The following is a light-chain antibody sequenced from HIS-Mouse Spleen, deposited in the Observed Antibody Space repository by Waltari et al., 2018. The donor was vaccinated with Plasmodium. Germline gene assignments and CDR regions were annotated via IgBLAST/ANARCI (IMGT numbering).Light chain of an antibody. CDR1: YGSVSTSYY. V-gene: IGLV8-61*01. CDR3: VLYMGSGIWV. Sequence: QTVVTQEPSFSVSPGGTVTLNCGLSYGSVSTSYYPSWYQQTPGQAPRTLLYSTNTLSSGVPDRFSGSILGNTAALTITGAQADDESDYYCVLYMGSGIWVFGGGTKLTVL. J-gene: IGLJ2*01. CDR2: STN.